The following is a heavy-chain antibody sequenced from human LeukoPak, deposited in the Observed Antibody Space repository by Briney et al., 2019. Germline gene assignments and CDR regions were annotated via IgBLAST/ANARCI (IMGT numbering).Heavy chain of an antibody. J-gene: IGHJ4*02. CDR3: ARGLVAYYYDSSGYLY. Sequence: ASVNVSFKASGGTFSSYASSWVGQAPGQGLEWMGRIIPMLCIANYAQKFKGRVTINAAKSTSTAYMELSSLRSEDTDVYYCARGLVAYYYDSSGYLYWGQGTLVTVSS. D-gene: IGHD3-22*01. V-gene: IGHV1-69*04. CDR1: GGTFSSYA. CDR2: IIPMLCIA.